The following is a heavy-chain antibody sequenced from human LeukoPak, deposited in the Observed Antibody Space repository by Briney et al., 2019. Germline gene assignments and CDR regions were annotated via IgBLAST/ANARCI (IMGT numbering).Heavy chain of an antibody. CDR1: GFTFSSYA. D-gene: IGHD3-3*01. CDR3: AKDQTAIFGVYGYFDY. V-gene: IGHV3-23*01. J-gene: IGHJ4*02. CDR2: ISGSGGST. Sequence: GGSLRLSCAASGFTFSSYAMSWVRQAPGKGLEWVSAISGSGGSTYYADSVKGRFTISRDNSKNTLYLQMNSLRAEDTAVYYCAKDQTAIFGVYGYFDYWGQGTLVTVS.